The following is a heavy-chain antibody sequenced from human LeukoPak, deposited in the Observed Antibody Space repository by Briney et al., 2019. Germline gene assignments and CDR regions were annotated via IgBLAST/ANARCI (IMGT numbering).Heavy chain of an antibody. J-gene: IGHJ5*02. Sequence: PSETLSLTCAVYGGSFSGYYWSWIRQPPGKGLEWIGEINHSGSTNYNPSLKSRVTISVDTSKNQFSLKLSSVIAADTAVYYCARCTRRWFDPWGQGTLVTVSS. CDR2: INHSGST. CDR1: GGSFSGYY. CDR3: ARCTRRWFDP. V-gene: IGHV4-34*01. D-gene: IGHD2-8*01.